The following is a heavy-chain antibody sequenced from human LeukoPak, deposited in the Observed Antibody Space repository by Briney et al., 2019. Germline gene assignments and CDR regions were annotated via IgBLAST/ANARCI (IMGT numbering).Heavy chain of an antibody. Sequence: SETLSLTCTGSAGTISSYHWSWHPQPPGQGLKWIVYTYYSGSTNYIPALKIRVTISVDTSKNQFSLKLSSVTAADTAVYYCARVSYDYVWGSYRYSWFDPWGQGTLVTVSS. D-gene: IGHD3-16*02. V-gene: IGHV4-59*01. CDR1: AGTISSYH. J-gene: IGHJ5*02. CDR3: ARVSYDYVWGSYRYSWFDP. CDR2: TYYSGST.